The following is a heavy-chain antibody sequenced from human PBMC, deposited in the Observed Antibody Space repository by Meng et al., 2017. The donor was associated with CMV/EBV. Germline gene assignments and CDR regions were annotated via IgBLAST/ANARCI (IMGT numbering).Heavy chain of an antibody. CDR2: ISSSGSTI. CDR1: GFTFDDYG. CDR3: ARGRRGCSSTSCYKYFDY. V-gene: IGHV3-48*03. D-gene: IGHD2-2*02. J-gene: IGHJ4*02. Sequence: GESLKISCAASGFTFDDYGMSWVRQAPGKGLEWVSYISSSGSTIYYADSVKGRFTISRDNAKNSLYLQMNSLRAEDTAVYYCARGRRGCSSTSCYKYFDYWGQGTLVTV.